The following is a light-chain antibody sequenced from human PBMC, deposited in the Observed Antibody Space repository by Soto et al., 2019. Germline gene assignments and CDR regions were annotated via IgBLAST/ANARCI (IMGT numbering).Light chain of an antibody. CDR2: DAS. V-gene: IGKV3-15*01. Sequence: ETVMTQSPPTLPLSPGERAIVSCRASQSIGTYLAWYQQKRGQSPRLLIYDASTRATGIPARFSGSGSGTEFTLTINSLQSDEFAIYYCQQYTDWPRTFGQGTKVDIK. CDR3: QQYTDWPRT. CDR1: QSIGTY. J-gene: IGKJ1*01.